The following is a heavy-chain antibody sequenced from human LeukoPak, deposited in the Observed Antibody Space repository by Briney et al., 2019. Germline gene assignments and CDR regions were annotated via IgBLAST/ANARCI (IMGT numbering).Heavy chain of an antibody. Sequence: ASVKVSCKASGYTFTSYYMHWVRQAPGQGLEWMGIINPSGGSTSYAQKFQGRVTMTRGTSTCTAYMELSSLRSEDTAVYYCARASQMATIPHYFDYWGQGTLVTVSS. CDR3: ARASQMATIPHYFDY. CDR1: GYTFTSYY. D-gene: IGHD5-24*01. J-gene: IGHJ4*02. V-gene: IGHV1-46*01. CDR2: INPSGGST.